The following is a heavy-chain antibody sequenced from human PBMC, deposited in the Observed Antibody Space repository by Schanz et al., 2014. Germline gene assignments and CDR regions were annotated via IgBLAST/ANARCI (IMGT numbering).Heavy chain of an antibody. CDR1: GYTFTSYG. J-gene: IGHJ4*02. CDR3: ARDAADFYDILTEEDY. D-gene: IGHD3-9*01. V-gene: IGHV1-18*01. CDR2: ISAYNGNT. Sequence: QVLLVQSGAAVKKPGASVKVSCKASGYTFTSYGISWVRQAPGQGLEWMGWISAYNGNTKYPQKLQGRVTMTTDTSTSTAYMELRSLRSDDTAVYYCARDAADFYDILTEEDYWGQGTLXTGSS.